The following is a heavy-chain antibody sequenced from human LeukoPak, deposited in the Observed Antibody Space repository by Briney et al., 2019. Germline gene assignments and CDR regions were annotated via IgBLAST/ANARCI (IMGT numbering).Heavy chain of an antibody. D-gene: IGHD6-6*01. CDR1: GGTFSSYA. J-gene: IGHJ3*02. V-gene: IGHV1-69*01. CDR2: ITPIFGTA. Sequence: GSSVKVSCKASGGTFSSYAISWVRQAPGQGLEWMGGITPIFGTANYAQKFQGRVTITADESTSTAYMELSSLRSEDTAVYYCARVQIAARPGSLGAFDIWGQGTMVTVSS. CDR3: ARVQIAARPGSLGAFDI.